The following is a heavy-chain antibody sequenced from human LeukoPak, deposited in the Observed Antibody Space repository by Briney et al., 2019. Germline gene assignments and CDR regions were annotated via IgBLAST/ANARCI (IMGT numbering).Heavy chain of an antibody. CDR1: GGPFNGYY. J-gene: IGHJ4*02. CDR2: INHSGST. V-gene: IGHV4-34*01. CDR3: ARVGRGAFVFDY. Sequence: SETLSLTCAVYGGPFNGYYWSWIRQPPGKGLEGSGEINHSGSTNYNPSLESRATISVDKYKNQFSLKLRSVTAADTAVYYCARVGRGAFVFDYWGQGTLVTVSS. D-gene: IGHD4/OR15-4a*01.